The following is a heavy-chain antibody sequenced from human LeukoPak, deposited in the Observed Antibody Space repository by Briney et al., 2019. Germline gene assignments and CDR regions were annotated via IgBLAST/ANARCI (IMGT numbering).Heavy chain of an antibody. CDR1: GDSISSNY. J-gene: IGHJ2*01. V-gene: IGHV4-59*01. D-gene: IGHD4-17*01. CDR3: ARALYGDPRKRYFDL. CDR2: MYNSGST. Sequence: PSETLSLTCTVSGDSISSNYWSWIRQPPGKGLEWTGYMYNSGSTNYNPSLKSRVTISVDTSKNQFSLKLSSVTAADTAVYYCARALYGDPRKRYFDLWGRGTLVTVSS.